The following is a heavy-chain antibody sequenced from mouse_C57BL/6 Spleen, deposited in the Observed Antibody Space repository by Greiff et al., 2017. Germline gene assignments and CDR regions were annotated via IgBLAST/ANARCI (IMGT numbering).Heavy chain of an antibody. J-gene: IGHJ1*03. Sequence: EVMLVESGGGLVKPGGSLKLSCAASGFTFSDYGMHWVRQAPEKGLEWVAYISSGSSTIYYADTVKGRFTISRDNAKNTLFLQMTSLRSEDTAMYYCARGAYALRYFDVWGTGTTVTVSS. V-gene: IGHV5-17*01. CDR2: ISSGSSTI. CDR3: ARGAYALRYFDV. D-gene: IGHD2-14*01. CDR1: GFTFSDYG.